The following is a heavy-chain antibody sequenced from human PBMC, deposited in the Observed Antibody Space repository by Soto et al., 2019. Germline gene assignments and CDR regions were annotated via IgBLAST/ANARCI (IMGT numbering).Heavy chain of an antibody. CDR2: IYHSGST. J-gene: IGHJ4*02. V-gene: IGHV4-30-2*01. Sequence: KTSETLSLTCAVSGDSISSGGYSWSWIRQPPGKGLEWIGYIYHSGSTYYNPSLKSRVTISIDRSKNQFSLKLSSVTAADTAVYYCARAPDYWGQGILVTVS. CDR3: ARAPDY. CDR1: GDSISSGGYS.